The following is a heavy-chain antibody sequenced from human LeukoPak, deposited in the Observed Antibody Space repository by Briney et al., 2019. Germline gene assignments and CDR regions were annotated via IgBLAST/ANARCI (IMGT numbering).Heavy chain of an antibody. CDR1: GFTFSSYA. D-gene: IGHD5-18*01. V-gene: IGHV3-23*01. CDR3: AKRIQSAMATGY. J-gene: IGHJ4*02. CDR2: INGSGGST. Sequence: GGSLRLSCAASGFTFSSYAMSWVRQAPGKGLEWVSDINGSGGSTYYADSVRGRFTISRDNSKNTLYLQMNSLRAEDTAVYYCAKRIQSAMATGYWGQGTLVTVSS.